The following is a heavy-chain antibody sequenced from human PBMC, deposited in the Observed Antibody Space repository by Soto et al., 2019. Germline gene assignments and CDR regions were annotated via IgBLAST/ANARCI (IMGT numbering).Heavy chain of an antibody. V-gene: IGHV1-69*13. CDR1: GGTFSSYA. CDR3: ALRVGGTNYCYYDMNV. J-gene: IGHJ6*02. Sequence: SVKVSCKASGGTFSSYAISWVRQAPGQGLEWMGGIIPIFGTANHAQKFQGRVTITADESTSTAYMELSTLRSEGTAVYYCALRVGGTNYCYYDMNVWRQGTTVTVSS. D-gene: IGHD1-26*01. CDR2: IIPIFGTA.